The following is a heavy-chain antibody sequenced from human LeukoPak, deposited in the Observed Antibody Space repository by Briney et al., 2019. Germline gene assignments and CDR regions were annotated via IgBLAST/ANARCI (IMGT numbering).Heavy chain of an antibody. D-gene: IGHD6-6*01. CDR2: IYYSGST. CDR3: ARYVSSSSRAFDY. V-gene: IGHV4-61*05. J-gene: IGHJ4*02. CDR1: GGSISSSSYY. Sequence: SETLSLTCTVSGGSISSSSYYWGWIRQPPGKGLEWIGYIYYSGSTNYNPSLKSRVTISVDTSKNQFSLKLSSVTAADTAVYYCARYVSSSSRAFDYWGQGTLVTVSS.